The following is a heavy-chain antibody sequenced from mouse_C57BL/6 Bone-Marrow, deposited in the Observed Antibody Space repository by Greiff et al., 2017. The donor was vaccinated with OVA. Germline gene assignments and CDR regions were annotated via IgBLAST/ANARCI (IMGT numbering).Heavy chain of an antibody. CDR3: ARLDAMDY. V-gene: IGHV5-12*01. J-gene: IGHJ4*01. CDR2: ISNGGGST. Sequence: EVQGVESGGGLVQPGGSLKLSCAASGFTFSDFYMYWNRQTPEKRLEWVAYISNGGGSTYYPDTVKGRFTISRDNAKNTLYLQMSRLKSEDTAMYYCARLDAMDYWGQGTAVTVSS. CDR1: GFTFSDFY.